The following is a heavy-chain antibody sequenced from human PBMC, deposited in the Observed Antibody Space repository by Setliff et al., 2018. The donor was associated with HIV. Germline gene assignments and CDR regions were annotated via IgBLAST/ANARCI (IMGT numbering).Heavy chain of an antibody. CDR1: GYTFTSYG. D-gene: IGHD3-22*01. V-gene: IGHV1-18*01. CDR2: ISAHNGNT. CDR3: ARDPRHYYDTTGYSPYNWFDP. J-gene: IGHJ5*02. Sequence: ASVKVSCKASGYTFTSYGISWVRQAPGQGLEWMGWISAHNGNTKYAQKLQGRVTMTTDTSTSTAYMELRSLRSDDTAVYYRARDPRHYYDTTGYSPYNWFDPWGQGTLVTSPQ.